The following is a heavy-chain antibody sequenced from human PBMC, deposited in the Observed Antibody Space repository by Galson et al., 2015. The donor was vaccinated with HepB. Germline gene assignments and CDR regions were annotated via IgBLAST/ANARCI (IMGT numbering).Heavy chain of an antibody. J-gene: IGHJ4*02. V-gene: IGHV3-48*01. CDR2: ISTSSSII. Sequence: SLRLSCAASGFTFSSYSMNWVHQAPGKGLEWVSYISTSSSIIYYADSVKGRFTISRDNAKKSLYLQMNSLRAEDTAVYFCARDGGDSNFDYWGQGTLVTVSS. CDR1: GFTFSSYS. D-gene: IGHD3-16*01. CDR3: ARDGGDSNFDY.